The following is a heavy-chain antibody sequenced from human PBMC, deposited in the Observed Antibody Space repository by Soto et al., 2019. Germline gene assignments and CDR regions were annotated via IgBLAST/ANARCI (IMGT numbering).Heavy chain of an antibody. CDR3: AKRGLCITQQQPGYYFDY. J-gene: IGHJ4*02. Sequence: GGSLRISCAASGFTFSNYAMIWARQAPGKGLEWVSVISVSDGTTHYADSVKGRFTISRDNSKNTLYLQMNSLRAEDTAVYYCAKRGLCITQQQPGYYFDYWGQGTLVTVSS. CDR2: ISVSDGTT. D-gene: IGHD6-13*01. V-gene: IGHV3-23*01. CDR1: GFTFSNYA.